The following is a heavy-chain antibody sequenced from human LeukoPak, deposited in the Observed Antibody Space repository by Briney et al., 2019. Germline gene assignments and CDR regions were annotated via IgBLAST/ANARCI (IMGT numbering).Heavy chain of an antibody. CDR1: AFTFSSYS. D-gene: IGHD2-21*02. Sequence: PGGSLRLSCAASAFTFSSYSMNWVRQAPGKGLEWVSYISSSGSTIYYADSVKGRFTISRDNAKNSLYLQMNSLRAEDTAVYYCARDFEAYCGGDCYSYYFDYWGQGTLVTVSS. CDR2: ISSSGSTI. J-gene: IGHJ4*02. V-gene: IGHV3-48*04. CDR3: ARDFEAYCGGDCYSYYFDY.